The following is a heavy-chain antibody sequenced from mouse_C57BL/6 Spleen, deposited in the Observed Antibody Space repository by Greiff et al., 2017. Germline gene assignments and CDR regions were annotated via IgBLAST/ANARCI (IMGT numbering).Heavy chain of an antibody. J-gene: IGHJ2*01. V-gene: IGHV1-26*01. CDR2: INPNNGGT. D-gene: IGHD1-1*01. CDR3: ARNLYYYGRSYFDY. CDR1: GYTFTDYY. Sequence: EVQLQQSGPELVKPGASVKISCKASGYTFTDYYMNWVKQSPGKSLEWIGDINPNNGGTSYNQKFKSKATLTVDKSSSTAYMELRSLTSEDSAVYCGARNLYYYGRSYFDYWGQGTTRTVSS.